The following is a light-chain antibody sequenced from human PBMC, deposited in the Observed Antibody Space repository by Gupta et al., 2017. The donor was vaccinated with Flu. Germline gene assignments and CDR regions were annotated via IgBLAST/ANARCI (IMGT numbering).Light chain of an antibody. Sequence: GTLSLSPGERASLSCRASQSVSNNYLAWYQQKPGQAPRLLIYGASNRATGIPDRFSGSGSETDFTLTISRLEPEDFAVYCCQQYGSSPGTFGQGTKVEI. CDR2: GAS. CDR1: QSVSNNY. V-gene: IGKV3-20*01. J-gene: IGKJ1*01. CDR3: QQYGSSPGT.